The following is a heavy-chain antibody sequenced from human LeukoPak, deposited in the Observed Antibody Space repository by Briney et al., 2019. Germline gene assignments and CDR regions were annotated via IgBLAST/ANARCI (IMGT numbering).Heavy chain of an antibody. V-gene: IGHV3-66*01. CDR2: IYSGGST. Sequence: GGSLRLSCAASGFTVSSNYMNWVRQAPGKGLEWVSVIYSGGSTYYADSVKGRFTISRDNSKNTLYLQMNSLRAEDTAVYYCAGFSSGWPQVTSKYYGMDVWGQGTTVTVSS. J-gene: IGHJ6*02. CDR3: AGFSSGWPQVTSKYYGMDV. CDR1: GFTVSSNY. D-gene: IGHD6-19*01.